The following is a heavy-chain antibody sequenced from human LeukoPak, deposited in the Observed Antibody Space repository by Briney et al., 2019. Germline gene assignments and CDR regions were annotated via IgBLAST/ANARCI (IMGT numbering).Heavy chain of an antibody. CDR3: ARSNTYYYDSSGYYYFDY. D-gene: IGHD3-22*01. V-gene: IGHV4-59*08. CDR1: GGSISSYY. CDR2: IYYSGST. J-gene: IGHJ4*02. Sequence: SETLSLTCTVSGGSISSYYWSWIRQPPGKGLEWIGYIYYSGSTNYNPSLKSRVTISVDTSKNRFSLKLSSVTAADTAVYYCARSNTYYYDSSGYYYFDYWGQGTLVTVSS.